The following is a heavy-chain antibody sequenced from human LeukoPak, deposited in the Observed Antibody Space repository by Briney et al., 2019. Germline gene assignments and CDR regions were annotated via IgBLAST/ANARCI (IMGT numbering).Heavy chain of an antibody. CDR1: GFTFNSYG. J-gene: IGHJ4*02. D-gene: IGHD3-9*01. Sequence: GGSLRLSCAASGFTFNSYGMSWVRQAPGKGLEWVSAISGSGGSTYYADSVKGRFTISRDNSKNTVYLQMDSLRAEDTAVYYCAKSHVTTATGTGRYFDYWGQGTLVTVSS. CDR3: AKSHVTTATGTGRYFDY. V-gene: IGHV3-23*01. CDR2: ISGSGGST.